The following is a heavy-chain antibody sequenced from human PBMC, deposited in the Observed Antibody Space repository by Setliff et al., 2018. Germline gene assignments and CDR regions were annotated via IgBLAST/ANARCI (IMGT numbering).Heavy chain of an antibody. V-gene: IGHV4-34*01. CDR3: ARGPRRGGFDY. CDR1: GGSFSGYY. J-gene: IGHJ4*02. CDR2: INHSGST. D-gene: IGHD3-16*01. Sequence: LSLTCAVYGGSFSGYYWSWIRQPPGKGLEWIGEINHSGSTNYNPSLKSRVTISVDTSKNQFSLKVISVTPADTAVYYCARGPRRGGFDYWGQGTLVTVSS.